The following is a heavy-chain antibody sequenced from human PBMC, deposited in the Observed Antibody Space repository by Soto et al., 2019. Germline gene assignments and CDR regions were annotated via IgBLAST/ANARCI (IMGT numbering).Heavy chain of an antibody. J-gene: IGHJ4*01. CDR1: GESFGGFY. V-gene: IGHV4-34*01. CDR3: VHSPNVAVDH. Sequence: PSETLSLTCVVYGESFGGFYWSWVRQSPGKGLEWIGEISQTETTAYSPSLKSRVSISADTSKKQFSLTLTSVTAADTAVYYCVHSPNVAVDHWGHGXLVTVYS. CDR2: ISQTETT. D-gene: IGHD2-15*01.